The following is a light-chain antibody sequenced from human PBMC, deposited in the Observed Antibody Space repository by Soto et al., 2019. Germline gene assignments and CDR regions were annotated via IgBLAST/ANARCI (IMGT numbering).Light chain of an antibody. CDR2: DAS. Sequence: DIQMTQSPSTLSASVGDRVTITCRASQSISSWLAWYQQKPGKAPKLLIYDASSLESGVPLRFSGSGSGTEFTLTISSLQPDDFATYYCQQYKTYPYTFGQGAKLEIK. J-gene: IGKJ2*01. CDR3: QQYKTYPYT. CDR1: QSISSW. V-gene: IGKV1-5*01.